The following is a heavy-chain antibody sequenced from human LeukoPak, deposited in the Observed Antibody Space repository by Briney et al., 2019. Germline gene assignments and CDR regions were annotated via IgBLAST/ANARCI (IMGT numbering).Heavy chain of an antibody. D-gene: IGHD3-22*01. CDR3: ARSRRTYYDSSGPFDY. J-gene: IGHJ4*02. V-gene: IGHV3-7*01. CDR1: GFTFNNYW. Sequence: GGSLRLSCAASGFTFNNYWMTWVRQAPGKGLEWVANIKQDGSEKCYVDSLKGRFTISRDSAKNSLYLHMNSLRAEDTAVYYCARSRRTYYDSSGPFDYWGQGTLVTVSS. CDR2: IKQDGSEK.